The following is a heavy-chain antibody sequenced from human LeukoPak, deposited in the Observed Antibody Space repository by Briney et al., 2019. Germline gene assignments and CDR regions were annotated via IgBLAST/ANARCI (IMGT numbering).Heavy chain of an antibody. D-gene: IGHD3-10*01. CDR3: AGWVRITMVRGVFMDV. CDR2: IYYSGST. J-gene: IGHJ6*02. CDR1: GGSVSSGSYY. V-gene: IGHV4-61*01. Sequence: SETLSLTCTVSGGSVSSGSYYWSWIRQPPGKGLEWIGYIYYSGSTNYNPSLKSRVTMSVDTSKNQFSLKLSSVTAADTAVYYCAGWVRITMVRGVFMDVWGQGTTVTVSS.